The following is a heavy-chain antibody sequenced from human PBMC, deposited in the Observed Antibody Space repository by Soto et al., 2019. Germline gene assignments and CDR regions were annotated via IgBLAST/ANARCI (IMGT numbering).Heavy chain of an antibody. CDR2: ISYDGSNK. V-gene: IGHV3-30-3*01. Sequence: QVQLVESGGGVVQPGRSLRLSCAASGFTFSSYAMHWVRQAPGKGLEWVAVISYDGSNKYYADSVKGRFTISRDNSKNTLYLQMNSLRAEDMAVYYCARDYYTYYYYGMDVWGQGTTVTVSS. J-gene: IGHJ6*02. CDR3: ARDYYTYYYYGMDV. D-gene: IGHD1-26*01. CDR1: GFTFSSYA.